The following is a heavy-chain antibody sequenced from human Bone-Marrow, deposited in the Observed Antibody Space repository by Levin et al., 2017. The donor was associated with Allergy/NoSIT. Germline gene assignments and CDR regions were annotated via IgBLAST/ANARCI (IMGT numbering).Heavy chain of an antibody. J-gene: IGHJ4*02. V-gene: IGHV4-39*07. CDR1: GASIIGTTYY. CDR2: IYSSRST. D-gene: IGHD5-18*01. Sequence: SETLSLTCTVSGASIIGTTYYWGWIRQPPGKGLEWIGSIYSSRSTYYSPSLQSRATISADTSKSQLSLRLTSVGAADTAVYYCARVGYGYVFDFWGQGTLVTVFS. CDR3: ARVGYGYVFDF.